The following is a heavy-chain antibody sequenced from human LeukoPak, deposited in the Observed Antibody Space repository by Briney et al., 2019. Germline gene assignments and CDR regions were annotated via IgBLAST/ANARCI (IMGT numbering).Heavy chain of an antibody. CDR3: ARSLVAGTIQSKVPGDY. Sequence: YYSGSTYYNPSLKSRVTISVDTSKNQFSLKLSSVTAADTAVYYCARSLVAGTIQSKVPGDYWGQGTLVTVSS. J-gene: IGHJ4*02. V-gene: IGHV4-31*02. CDR2: YYSGST. D-gene: IGHD6-19*01.